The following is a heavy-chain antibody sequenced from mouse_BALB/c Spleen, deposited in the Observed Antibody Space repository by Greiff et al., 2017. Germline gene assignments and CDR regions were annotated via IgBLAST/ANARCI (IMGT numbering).Heavy chain of an antibody. CDR2: ISNLAYSI. D-gene: IGHD2-13*01. CDR3: AREGYGESWFAY. CDR1: GFTFSDYG. Sequence: EVMLVASGGGLVQPGGSRKLSCAASGFTFSDYGMAWVRQAPGKGPEWVAFISNLAYSIYYADTVTGRFTISRENAKNTLYLEMSSLRSEDTAMYYCAREGYGESWFAYWGQGTLVTVSA. V-gene: IGHV5-15*02. J-gene: IGHJ3*01.